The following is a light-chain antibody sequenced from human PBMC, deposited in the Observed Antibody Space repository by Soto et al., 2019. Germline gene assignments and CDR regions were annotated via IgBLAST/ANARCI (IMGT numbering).Light chain of an antibody. V-gene: IGLV3-9*01. CDR2: SDV. CDR3: QVWDSSTVV. Sequence: SYELTQPLSVSVALGQTARITCGGNNIGSKSVHWYQQTPGQAPVPVIYSDVNRPSGIPERFSGSNSGNTATLTISRAQAGDEADFYCQVWDSSTVVFGGGTKLTVL. CDR1: NIGSKS. J-gene: IGLJ2*01.